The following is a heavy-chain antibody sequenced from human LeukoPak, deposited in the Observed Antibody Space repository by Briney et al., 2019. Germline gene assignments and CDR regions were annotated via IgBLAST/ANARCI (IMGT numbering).Heavy chain of an antibody. CDR2: INPNSGGT. Sequence: ASVKVSCKASGHTFTGYYMHWVRQAPGQGLEWMGWINPNSGGTNYAQKFQGRVTMTRDTSISTAYMELSRLRSDDTAVYYCARTCSSTSCYTDYFDYWGQGTLVTVSS. V-gene: IGHV1-2*02. CDR3: ARTCSSTSCYTDYFDY. D-gene: IGHD2-2*02. CDR1: GHTFTGYY. J-gene: IGHJ4*02.